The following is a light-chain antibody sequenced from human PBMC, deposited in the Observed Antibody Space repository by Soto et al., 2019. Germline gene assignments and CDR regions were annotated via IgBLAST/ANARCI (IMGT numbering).Light chain of an antibody. CDR3: QQYGSSPYI. V-gene: IGKV3-20*01. J-gene: IGKJ2*01. Sequence: EIVLTQSPGTLSLSPGETATLSCRASQRISSGYLAWHQQKLGQSPRLIIYGASERATGIPDRFSGSGYGTDFTLTISRLEPDDFAVYYCQQYGSSPYIFGQGTKLEMK. CDR1: QRISSGY. CDR2: GAS.